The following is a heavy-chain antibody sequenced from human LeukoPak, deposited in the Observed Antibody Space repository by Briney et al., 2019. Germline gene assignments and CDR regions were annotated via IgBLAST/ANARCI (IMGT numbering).Heavy chain of an antibody. CDR3: ARDLGGIGSNWFDP. J-gene: IGHJ5*02. V-gene: IGHV4-59*11. D-gene: IGHD2-15*01. CDR1: GGSISSHY. CDR2: IYYSGST. Sequence: SETLSLTCTVSGGSISSHYWSWIRQPPGKGLEWIGYIYYSGSTNYNPSLKSRVTISVDTSKNQFSLKLSSVTAADTAVYYCARDLGGIGSNWFDPWAREPWSPSPQ.